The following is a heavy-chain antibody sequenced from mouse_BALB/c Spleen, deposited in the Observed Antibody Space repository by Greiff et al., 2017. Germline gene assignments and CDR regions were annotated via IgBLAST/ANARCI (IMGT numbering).Heavy chain of an antibody. CDR3: ARESYYGNLAWFAY. Sequence: VKLVESGPGLVAPSQSLSITCTVSGFSLTSYGVHWVRQPPGKGLEWLGVIWAGGSTNYNSALMSRLSISKDNSKSQVFLKMNSLQTDDTAMYYCARESYYGNLAWFAYWGQGTLVTVSA. J-gene: IGHJ3*01. V-gene: IGHV2-9*02. CDR1: GFSLTSYG. CDR2: IWAGGST. D-gene: IGHD2-10*01.